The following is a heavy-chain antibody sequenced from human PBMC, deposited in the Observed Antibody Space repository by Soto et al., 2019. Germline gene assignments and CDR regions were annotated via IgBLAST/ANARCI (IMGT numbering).Heavy chain of an antibody. D-gene: IGHD3-3*01. J-gene: IGHJ4*02. V-gene: IGHV2-5*02. Sequence: QITLRESGPTLVKPTQPLTLTCTFSGFSLGTRGVGVGGIRQPPGKALEWLALIYWDDDKRYSPSLKTRLTITKDTSRSQVVLTMTTMDPVDTATYYCARGFYTYTGYFDYWGQGTLVTVSS. CDR1: GFSLGTRGVG. CDR3: ARGFYTYTGYFDY. CDR2: IYWDDDK.